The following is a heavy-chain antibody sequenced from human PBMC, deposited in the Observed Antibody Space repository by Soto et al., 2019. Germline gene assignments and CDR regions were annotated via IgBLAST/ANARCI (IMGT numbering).Heavy chain of an antibody. D-gene: IGHD1-26*01. CDR1: AVTFTGFG. J-gene: IGHJ4*02. CDR2: IRFDGSNT. CDR3: ARDGVGTTTYFGYFDY. Sequence: GGSLRLSCAASAVTFTGFGMHWVRQAPGKGLEWVAVIRFDGSNTYYADSVKGRFTISRDNPKNMLYLQMNSLRAEDTAIYYCARDGVGTTTYFGYFDYWGLATLVTVSS. V-gene: IGHV3-33*01.